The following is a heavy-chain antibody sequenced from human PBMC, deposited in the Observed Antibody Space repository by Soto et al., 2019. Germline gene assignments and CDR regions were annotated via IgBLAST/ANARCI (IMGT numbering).Heavy chain of an antibody. V-gene: IGHV3-21*01. D-gene: IGHD5-12*01. Sequence: GGSLRLSCAASGFTFSSYSMNWVRQAPGKGLEWVSSISSSSSYIYYADSVKGRFTISRDNAKNSLYLQMNSLRAEDTAVYYCAREIGSGYDRDDWGQGNLVTVSS. J-gene: IGHJ4*02. CDR2: ISSSSSYI. CDR1: GFTFSSYS. CDR3: AREIGSGYDRDD.